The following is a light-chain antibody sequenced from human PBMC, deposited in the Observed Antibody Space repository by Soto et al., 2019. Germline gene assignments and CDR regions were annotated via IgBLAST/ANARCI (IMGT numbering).Light chain of an antibody. V-gene: IGKV1-5*01. J-gene: IGKJ1*01. Sequence: DIQMTQFPSTLSASVGDRVTITCRASQSISSWLAWYQQRPGKPPKLLIYDASSLQSGVPSKFSGGGSGTEFTLTISSLQPDDFATYYCQQYYNYWTFGQGTKVDIK. CDR2: DAS. CDR3: QQYYNYWT. CDR1: QSISSW.